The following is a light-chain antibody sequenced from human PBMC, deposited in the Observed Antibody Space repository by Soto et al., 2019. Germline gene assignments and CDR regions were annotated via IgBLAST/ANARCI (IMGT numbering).Light chain of an antibody. CDR3: CSYTTSRTV. J-gene: IGLJ2*01. CDR2: EGR. Sequence: QPVLTQPASVSGSPGQSITISCTGTGSDVGSYARVSWYQQHPGEAPKLIIYEGRKRPSGVSSRFSGSMSGNTASLTISGLQPEDDADYHCCSYTTSRTVFGGGTKLTVL. CDR1: GSDVGSYAR. V-gene: IGLV2-23*01.